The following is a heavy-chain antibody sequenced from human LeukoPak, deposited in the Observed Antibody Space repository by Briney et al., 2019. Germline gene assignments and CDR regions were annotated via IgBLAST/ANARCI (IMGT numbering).Heavy chain of an antibody. J-gene: IGHJ4*02. Sequence: KPSETLSFTCAVSGYSISSGYYWGWIRQPPGKGLEWIGSIYHSGSTYYNPSLKSRVTISVDTSKNQFSLKLSSVTAADAAVYYCAREGRFDYWGQGTLVTVSS. CDR1: GYSISSGYY. CDR2: IYHSGST. CDR3: AREGRFDY. V-gene: IGHV4-38-2*02.